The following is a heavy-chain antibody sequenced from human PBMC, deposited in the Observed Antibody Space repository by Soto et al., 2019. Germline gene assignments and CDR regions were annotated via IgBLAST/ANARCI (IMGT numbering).Heavy chain of an antibody. CDR3: ARPGVSYDFWSGYYRLLWFDP. CDR1: GFTVSSYY. V-gene: IGHV3-66*04. Sequence: PGGSLRLSCAASGFTVSSYYMSWVRQAPGKGLEWVSVIYSAGSADFADSVKGRFTISRDNSKNTLYLQMSSLRAEDTAVYYCARPGVSYDFWSGYYRLLWFDPWGQGTLVTVSS. J-gene: IGHJ5*02. CDR2: IYSAGSA. D-gene: IGHD3-3*01.